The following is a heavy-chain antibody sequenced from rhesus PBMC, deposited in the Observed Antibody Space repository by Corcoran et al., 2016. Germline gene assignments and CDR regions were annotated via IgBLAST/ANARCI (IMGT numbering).Heavy chain of an antibody. CDR1: GGSFRGYS. D-gene: IGHD1-1*01. Sequence: QVQLQESGPGLVKPSETLSLTCAVSGGSFRGYSWGWLRPPPGTGLEGIGYIRGGRGSNHHNHSLKSRVTTSTDTSKTQLSLKLSDVTAADTAVYYCAGLRHSWNYSRDWYFDLWGPGTPITISS. J-gene: IGHJ2*01. V-gene: IGHV4-165*01. CDR2: IRGGRGSN. CDR3: AGLRHSWNYSRDWYFDL.